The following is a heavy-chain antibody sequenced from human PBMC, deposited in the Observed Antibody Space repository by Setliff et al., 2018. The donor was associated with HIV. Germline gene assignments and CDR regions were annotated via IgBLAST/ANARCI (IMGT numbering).Heavy chain of an antibody. D-gene: IGHD2-21*02. CDR3: GRLSETAMASFDS. V-gene: IGHV4-39*01. J-gene: IGHJ4*02. CDR1: GDSIGFSGYF. CDR2: IYYSGST. Sequence: PSETLSLTCTVSGDSIGFSGYFWSWIRQHPGKGLEWIGYIYYSGSTYYNPSLKSRVTISVDTSNNQFSLKLSSVTAADTAVYYCGRLSETAMASFDSWGQGILVTVSS.